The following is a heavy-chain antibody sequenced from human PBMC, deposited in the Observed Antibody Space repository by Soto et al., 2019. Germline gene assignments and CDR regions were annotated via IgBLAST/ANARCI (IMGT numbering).Heavy chain of an antibody. CDR1: GPTIDDYA. CDR2: ISGSGGRV. CDR3: AMTRLYDTGTNDYHRDALDI. V-gene: IGHV3-23*04. D-gene: IGHD3-22*01. Sequence: EVQVEESGGGLVQPGGSLTLSCAVSGPTIDDYAMHWVRQVPGKGLEWVSGISGSGGRVYSADSVKGRFTISRDNSRNTLYLQMNSLRAEDTAIYYCAMTRLYDTGTNDYHRDALDIWGQGTQVIVSS. J-gene: IGHJ3*02.